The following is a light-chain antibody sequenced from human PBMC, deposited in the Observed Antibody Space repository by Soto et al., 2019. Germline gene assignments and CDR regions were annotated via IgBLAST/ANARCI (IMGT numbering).Light chain of an antibody. CDR1: QNVSSSY. Sequence: EIVLTQSPGTLSLSPGERATLSCRASQNVSSSYLAWYQQKPGQAPRLLIYGASSRATGIPDRFSGSGSGTDFTLVISRLEPEDFAVYYCQQFDSVPLTFGGGTHVEI. V-gene: IGKV3-20*01. CDR2: GAS. CDR3: QQFDSVPLT. J-gene: IGKJ4*01.